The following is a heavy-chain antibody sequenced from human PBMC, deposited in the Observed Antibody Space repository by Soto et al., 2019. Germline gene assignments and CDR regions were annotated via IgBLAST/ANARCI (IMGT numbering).Heavy chain of an antibody. CDR1: GFTFSSYG. V-gene: IGHV3-30*03. CDR2: ISYDGSNK. J-gene: IGHJ4*02. Sequence: PGGSLRLSCAASGFTFSSYGMHWVRQAPGKGLEWVAVISYDGSNKYYADSVKGRFTISRDNSKNTLYLQMNSLRAEDTAVYYCATLTTVTTPQGGYFDYWGQGTLVTVSS. D-gene: IGHD4-17*01. CDR3: ATLTTVTTPQGGYFDY.